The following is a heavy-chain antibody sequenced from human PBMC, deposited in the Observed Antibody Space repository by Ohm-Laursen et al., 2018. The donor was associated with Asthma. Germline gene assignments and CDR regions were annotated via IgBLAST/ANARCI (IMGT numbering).Heavy chain of an antibody. CDR1: GFTFSSYG. V-gene: IGHV3-33*01. J-gene: IGHJ4*02. Sequence: SLRLSCAASGFTFSSYGMHWVRQAPGKGLEWVAVIWYDGSNKYYADSVKGRFTISRDNSKNTLYLQMNSLRAEDTAVYYCARDRYSGSYYFFDYWGQGTLVTVSS. D-gene: IGHD1-26*01. CDR3: ARDRYSGSYYFFDY. CDR2: IWYDGSNK.